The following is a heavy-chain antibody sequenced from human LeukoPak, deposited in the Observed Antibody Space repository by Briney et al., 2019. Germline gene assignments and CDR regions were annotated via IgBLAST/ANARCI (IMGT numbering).Heavy chain of an antibody. Sequence: ASVKVSCKASGGTFSSYAISWVRQAPGQGLEWMGGIIPIFGTANYAQKFQGRVTMTEDTSTDTAYMELSSLRSEDTAVYYCATRITGTTFGLGYWGQGTLVTVSS. CDR2: IIPIFGTA. CDR1: GGTFSSYA. V-gene: IGHV1-69*06. J-gene: IGHJ4*02. D-gene: IGHD1-7*01. CDR3: ATRITGTTFGLGY.